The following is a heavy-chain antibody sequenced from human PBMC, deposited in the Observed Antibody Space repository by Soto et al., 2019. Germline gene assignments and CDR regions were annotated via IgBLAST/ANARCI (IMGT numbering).Heavy chain of an antibody. D-gene: IGHD1-26*01. V-gene: IGHV4-31*03. CDR1: GGSISGGGYY. CDR2: IYYSGST. CDR3: AREYSGSYSQDYGMDV. J-gene: IGHJ6*02. Sequence: LSLTCTVSGGSISGGGYYWSWIRQHPGKGLEWIGYIYYSGSTYYNPSLKSRVTISVDTSKNQFSLKLSSVTAADTAVYYCAREYSGSYSQDYGMDVWGQGTTVTVSS.